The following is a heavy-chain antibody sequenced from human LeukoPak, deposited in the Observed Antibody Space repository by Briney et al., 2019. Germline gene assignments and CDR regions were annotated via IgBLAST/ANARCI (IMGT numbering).Heavy chain of an antibody. CDR2: IYYNGNT. CDR3: AREGATRLLDAFDI. D-gene: IGHD3-10*01. V-gene: IGHV4-30-4*01. Sequence: SETLSLTCTVSGGSIRSGHYYWSWIRQPPGKGLEWIGYIYYNGNTSYNPSLKSRSTISVDPSKNQFSLNLSSLTAADTAVYYCAREGATRLLDAFDIWGQGTMVTVSS. CDR1: GGSIRSGHYY. J-gene: IGHJ3*02.